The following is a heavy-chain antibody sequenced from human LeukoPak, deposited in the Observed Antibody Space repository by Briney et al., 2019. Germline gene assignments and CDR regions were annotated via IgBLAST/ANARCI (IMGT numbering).Heavy chain of an antibody. CDR1: GDSISSYC. J-gene: IGHJ6*03. Sequence: SETLSLTCTVSGDSISSYCCNWIRQPAGKGLEWIGRIYISGGTNYNPSLKSRVTMSVDTSKNQFSLNLSSVTAADTAVYYCARTPLRFLEFFYMDVWGKGTTVTVSS. CDR2: IYISGGT. CDR3: ARTPLRFLEFFYMDV. V-gene: IGHV4-4*07. D-gene: IGHD3-3*01.